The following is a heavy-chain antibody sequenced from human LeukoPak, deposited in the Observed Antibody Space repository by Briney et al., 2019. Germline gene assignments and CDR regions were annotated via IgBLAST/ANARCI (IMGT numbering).Heavy chain of an antibody. Sequence: ASVKVSCKASGYTFTSYLIHWVRQAPGQRLEWMGWINVGDDNTKYSQNFQGRVSITSDTSASTAYMELSSLRPEDTAVYYCARDSIWGSGTYGFDYWGQGALVTVSS. J-gene: IGHJ4*02. V-gene: IGHV1-3*01. CDR3: ARDSIWGSGTYGFDY. D-gene: IGHD1-26*01. CDR1: GYTFTSYL. CDR2: INVGDDNT.